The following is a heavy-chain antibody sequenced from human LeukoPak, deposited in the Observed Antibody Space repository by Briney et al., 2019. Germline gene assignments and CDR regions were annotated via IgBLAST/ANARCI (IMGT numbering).Heavy chain of an antibody. CDR3: ARVSPPYYYDSSGYPIAHFDY. V-gene: IGHV4-39*07. D-gene: IGHD3-22*01. CDR2: IYYSGST. Sequence: PSETLSLTCTVSGGSISSSSYYWGWIRQPPGKGLEWIGSIYYSGSTYYNPSLKSRVTISVDTSKNQFSLKLSSVTAADTAVYYCARVSPPYYYDSSGYPIAHFDYWGQGTLVTVSS. CDR1: GGSISSSSYY. J-gene: IGHJ4*02.